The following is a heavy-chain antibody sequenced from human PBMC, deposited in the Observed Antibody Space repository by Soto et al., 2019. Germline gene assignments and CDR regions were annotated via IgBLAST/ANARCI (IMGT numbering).Heavy chain of an antibody. D-gene: IGHD5-18*01. V-gene: IGHV1-18*04. Sequence: ASVKVSCKASGYTFTGYYMHWVRRAPGQGLELMGWISAYNGNTNYAQKFQGRVTITADESTSTAYMELSSLRSEDTAVYYCARSGYSYGYVYYFDYWGQGTLVTVSS. CDR3: ARSGYSYGYVYYFDY. CDR2: ISAYNGNT. CDR1: GYTFTGYY. J-gene: IGHJ4*02.